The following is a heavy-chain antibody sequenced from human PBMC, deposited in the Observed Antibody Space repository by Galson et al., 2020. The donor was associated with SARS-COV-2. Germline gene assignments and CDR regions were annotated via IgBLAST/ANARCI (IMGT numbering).Heavy chain of an antibody. Sequence: KMSGPTQVKPTQTLTLTCTFSGFSLSTSSVGVAWIRPPPGKALEWLPLIYWDDDKRYSPSLKSRLTITKDTSKNQGVLTMTNMDPVDTVTDYCAHRRYSSGWSGHYHWGQGTLVTVSS. D-gene: IGHD6-19*01. V-gene: IGHV2-5*02. CDR3: AHRRYSSGWSGHYH. CDR1: GFSLSTSSVG. J-gene: IGHJ5*02. CDR2: IYWDDDK.